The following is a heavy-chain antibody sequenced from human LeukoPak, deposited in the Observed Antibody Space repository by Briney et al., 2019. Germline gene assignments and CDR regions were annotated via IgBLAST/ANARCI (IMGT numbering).Heavy chain of an antibody. CDR3: TTDLAASRSDFDC. V-gene: IGHV3-15*01. CDR2: IKSKTDDGTT. J-gene: IGHJ4*02. CDR1: GFTFSNAW. Sequence: GGSLRLSCAASGFTFSNAWMSWVRQAPGKGLEWVGRIKSKTDDGTTDYAAPVKGRFTISRDDSKNTLYLQMNSLKTEDTAVYYCTTDLAASRSDFDCWGQGTLVTVSS. D-gene: IGHD6-13*01.